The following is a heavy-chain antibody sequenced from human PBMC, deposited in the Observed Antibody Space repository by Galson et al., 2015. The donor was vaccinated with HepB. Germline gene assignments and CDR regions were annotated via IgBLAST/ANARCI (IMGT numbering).Heavy chain of an antibody. V-gene: IGHV3-9*01. D-gene: IGHD3-22*01. J-gene: IGHJ1*01. CDR3: AKARSSSGYFSFQF. CDR1: GFNFDDYA. Sequence: SLRLSCAASGFNFDDYAMHWVRQAPGKGLEWVSGVNWESGTIGYADSVRGRFTISRDNAKKSLYLDMNSLTPEDTALYYCAKARSSSGYFSFQFWGRGTLVTVSS. CDR2: VNWESGTI.